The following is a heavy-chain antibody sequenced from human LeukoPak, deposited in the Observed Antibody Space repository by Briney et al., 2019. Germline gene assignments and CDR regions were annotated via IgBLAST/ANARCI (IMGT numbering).Heavy chain of an antibody. V-gene: IGHV4-39*01. D-gene: IGHD3-10*01. CDR2: IYYSGST. CDR1: GGSISSSSYY. CDR3: ARHRIGDYYGSGFDPLTDV. J-gene: IGHJ6*02. Sequence: PSETLSLTCTVSGGSISSSSYYWGWIRQPPGKGLEWIGSIYYSGSTYYNPSLKSRVTISVDTSKNQFSLKLSSVTAADTAVYYCARHRIGDYYGSGFDPLTDVWGQGTTVTVSS.